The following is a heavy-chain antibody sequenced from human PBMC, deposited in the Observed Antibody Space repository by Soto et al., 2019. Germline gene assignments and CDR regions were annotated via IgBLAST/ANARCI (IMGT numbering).Heavy chain of an antibody. CDR2: ISYDGTNK. V-gene: IGHV3-30*18. CDR3: AKVLPATGIEGGGDAFDI. CDR1: GFTFRSFG. Sequence: LRLSCAASGFTFRSFGMHWIRQAPGKGLEWVALISYDGTNKYYADSVRGRFTISRDNSKNTLYLEMNTLRVEDTAVYYCAKVLPATGIEGGGDAFDIWGQGTMVTVSS. J-gene: IGHJ3*02. D-gene: IGHD1-26*01.